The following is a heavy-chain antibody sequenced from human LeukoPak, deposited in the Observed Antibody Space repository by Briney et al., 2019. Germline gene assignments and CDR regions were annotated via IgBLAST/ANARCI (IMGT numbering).Heavy chain of an antibody. Sequence: SETLSLTCTVSGGSISSGSYYWSWIRQPAGKGLEWIGRIYTSGSTNYNPSLKSRVTISVDTSKNQFSLKLSSVTAADTAVYYCAREAMSFSTHAFDIWGQGTMVTVSS. CDR2: IYTSGST. V-gene: IGHV4-61*02. CDR3: AREAMSFSTHAFDI. CDR1: GGSISSGSYY. J-gene: IGHJ3*02. D-gene: IGHD2-2*01.